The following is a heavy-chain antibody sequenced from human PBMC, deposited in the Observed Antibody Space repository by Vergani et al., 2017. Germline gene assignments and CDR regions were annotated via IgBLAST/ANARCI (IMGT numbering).Heavy chain of an antibody. CDR1: GYDFTSYA. D-gene: IGHD1-26*01. CDR3: AREGSSLLSHKYYAMDV. V-gene: IGHV1-18*04. J-gene: IGHJ6*01. Sequence: QVQLVQSGIEVKKPGASVKVSCQASGYDFTSYAINWVRQAPGQGLEWMGWINTDDGKTDFAQKIQGRVTLTIDTSTSTAYMELRSLISDDTAIYYCAREGSSLLSHKYYAMDVWGQGTMVSVSS. CDR2: INTDDGKT.